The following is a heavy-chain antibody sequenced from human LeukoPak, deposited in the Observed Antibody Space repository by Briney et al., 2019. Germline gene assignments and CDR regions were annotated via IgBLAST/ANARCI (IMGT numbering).Heavy chain of an antibody. CDR3: ARRRYCSSTSCPAGWFDP. CDR1: GYSFTSYW. CDR2: IYPGDSDT. J-gene: IGHJ5*02. V-gene: IGHV5-51*01. D-gene: IGHD2-2*01. Sequence: GESLKISCKGSGYSFTSYWIGWVRQMPGKGLEWMGIIYPGDSDTRYSLSFQGQVTISAHKSISTDYLQWSSLKASDTAMYYCARRRYCSSTSCPAGWFDPWGQGTLVTVSS.